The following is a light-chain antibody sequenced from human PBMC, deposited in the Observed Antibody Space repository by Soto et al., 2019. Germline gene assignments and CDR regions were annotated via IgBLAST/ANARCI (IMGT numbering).Light chain of an antibody. CDR1: SFNIGNNY. CDR2: DNN. V-gene: IGLV1-51*01. Sequence: QSVLTQPPSVSAAPGQKVTISCSGSSFNIGNNYVSWYQQLPGTAPKLLIYDNNKRPSGIPDRFLGSKSGTSASLAINGLQSEDEADYYCASWDDRLSGPIFGGGTKLTVL. CDR3: ASWDDRLSGPI. J-gene: IGLJ2*01.